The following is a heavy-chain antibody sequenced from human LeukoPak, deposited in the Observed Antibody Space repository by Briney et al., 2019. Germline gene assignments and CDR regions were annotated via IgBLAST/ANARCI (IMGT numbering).Heavy chain of an antibody. CDR3: ARERLGDYGDPLRLGIDC. CDR1: GFTFSSYW. J-gene: IGHJ4*02. Sequence: GGSLRLSCAASGFTFSSYWMSWVRQAPGKGLEWVANIKQDGSEKYYVDSVKGRFTISRDNAKNSLYLQMNSLRAEDTAVYYCARERLGDYGDPLRLGIDCWGQGTLVTVSS. V-gene: IGHV3-7*01. CDR2: IKQDGSEK. D-gene: IGHD4-17*01.